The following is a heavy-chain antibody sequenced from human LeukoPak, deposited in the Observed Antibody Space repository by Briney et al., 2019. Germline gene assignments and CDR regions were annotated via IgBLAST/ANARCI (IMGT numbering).Heavy chain of an antibody. D-gene: IGHD6-13*01. CDR2: IYDDGVNK. V-gene: IGHV3-30*02. Sequence: SGGSLRLSCAASGFTFSSYGLHWVRQAPGKGLEWVTFIYDDGVNKYYVDSVKGRFTISRDNSKNTLFLQMNSLRAEDTAVYYRTRGEHRAAAGANHYMDVWGKGTTVTVSS. CDR1: GFTFSSYG. CDR3: TRGEHRAAAGANHYMDV. J-gene: IGHJ6*03.